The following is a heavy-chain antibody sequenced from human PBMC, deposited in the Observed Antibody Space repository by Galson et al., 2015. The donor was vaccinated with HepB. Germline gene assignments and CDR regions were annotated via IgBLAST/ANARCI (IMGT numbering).Heavy chain of an antibody. CDR1: GFTVSSNY. CDR3: ARTTWQWPSRGGLDV. CDR2: IYSGGST. Sequence: SLRLSCAASGFTVSSNYVSWVRQAPGKGLEWVSVIYSGGSTYYADSVKGRFTISSDNSKNTLYLQMNSLRAEDTALYYCARTTWQWPSRGGLDVWGQGTTVTVSS. J-gene: IGHJ6*02. D-gene: IGHD6-19*01. V-gene: IGHV3-66*01.